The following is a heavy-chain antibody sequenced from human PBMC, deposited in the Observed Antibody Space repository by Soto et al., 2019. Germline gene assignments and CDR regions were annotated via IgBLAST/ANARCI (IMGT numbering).Heavy chain of an antibody. CDR2: IIPIFGTA. V-gene: IGHV1-69*01. D-gene: IGHD2-21*02. J-gene: IGHJ4*02. Sequence: QVQLVQSGAEVKKPGSSVKVSCNASGGTFSSYAISWVRQAPGQGLEWMGGIIPIFGTANYAQKFQGRVTITADESTSTAYMELSSLRSEDTAVYYCARDRRSYCGGDCYFFDYWGQGTLVTVSS. CDR3: ARDRRSYCGGDCYFFDY. CDR1: GGTFSSYA.